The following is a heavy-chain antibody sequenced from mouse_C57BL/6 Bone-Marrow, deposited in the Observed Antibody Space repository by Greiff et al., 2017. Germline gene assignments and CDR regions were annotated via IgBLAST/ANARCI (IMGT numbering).Heavy chain of an antibody. Sequence: VQLQQSGAELARPGASVKMSCKASGYTFTSYTMHWVKQRPGQGLEWIGYINPSSGYTKYNQKFKDKATLTADKSSSTAYMQLSSLTSEDSAVYYCARNPSYYDYDGGFVYWGQGTLVTVSA. D-gene: IGHD2-4*01. CDR3: ARNPSYYDYDGGFVY. V-gene: IGHV1-4*01. CDR1: GYTFTSYT. J-gene: IGHJ3*01. CDR2: INPSSGYT.